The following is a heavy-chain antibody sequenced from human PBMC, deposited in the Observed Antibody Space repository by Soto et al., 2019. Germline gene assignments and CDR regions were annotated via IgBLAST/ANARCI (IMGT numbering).Heavy chain of an antibody. CDR3: AKAGTSGPRGYFDY. CDR2: ISYDGSNK. J-gene: IGHJ4*02. D-gene: IGHD1-26*01. CDR1: GFTFSSYG. V-gene: IGHV3-30*18. Sequence: GGSLRLSCAASGFTFSSYGMHWVRQAPGKGLEWVAVISYDGSNKYYADSVKGRFTISRDNSKNTLYLQMNSLRAEDTAVYYCAKAGTSGPRGYFDYWGQGTLVTVSS.